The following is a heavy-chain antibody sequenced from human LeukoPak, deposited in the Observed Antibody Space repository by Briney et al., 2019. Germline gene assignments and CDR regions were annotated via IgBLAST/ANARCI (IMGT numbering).Heavy chain of an antibody. D-gene: IGHD2-21*01. CDR1: GGSISSYY. CDR2: IYTSGST. J-gene: IGHJ6*03. Sequence: SETLSLTCTVSGGSISSYYWSWIRQPAGKGLEWIGRIYTSGSTNYNPSLKSRVTMPVDTSKNQFSLKLISVTAADTAVYYCARWVVNYFYMDVWGKGTTVTVSS. CDR3: ARWVVNYFYMDV. V-gene: IGHV4-4*07.